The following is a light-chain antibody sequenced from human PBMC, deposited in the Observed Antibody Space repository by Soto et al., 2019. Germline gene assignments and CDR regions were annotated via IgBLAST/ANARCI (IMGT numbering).Light chain of an antibody. CDR3: HQYNRT. CDR1: QSSSSW. Sequence: DIQMTQSPSTLSASVGDRVTITCRASQSSSSWLAWYQPKQGKAPMLLIYDASSLESGVPSRFSGSGSGTEFTLTISSLQPDDFESYHCHQYNRTFGGGTKVDIK. J-gene: IGKJ4*01. CDR2: DAS. V-gene: IGKV1-5*01.